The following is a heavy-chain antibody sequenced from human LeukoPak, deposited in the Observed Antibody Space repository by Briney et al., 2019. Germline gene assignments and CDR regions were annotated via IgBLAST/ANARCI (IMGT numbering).Heavy chain of an antibody. Sequence: ASVEVSCKASGYTFTSYYMHWVRQAPGQGLEWMGIINPSGGSTSYAQKFQGRVTMTRDMSTSTVYMELSSLRSEDTAVYYCARDPVIVVVPAARVGMDVWGKGTTVTVSS. D-gene: IGHD2-2*01. CDR3: ARDPVIVVVPAARVGMDV. V-gene: IGHV1-46*01. CDR1: GYTFTSYY. J-gene: IGHJ6*03. CDR2: INPSGGST.